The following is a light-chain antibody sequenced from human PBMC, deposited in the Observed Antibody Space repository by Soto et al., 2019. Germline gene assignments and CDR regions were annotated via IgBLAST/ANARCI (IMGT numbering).Light chain of an antibody. CDR1: SSNIGAGYD. CDR3: PSYDSSLSGSYV. CDR2: GNN. V-gene: IGLV1-40*01. J-gene: IGLJ1*01. Sequence: QSVLTQPPSVSGAPGQRVTISCTGSSSNIGAGYDVHWYQQLPGTAPKVLIYGNNNRPSGVPDRFSGSKSGTSASLAITGLQAEDEADYYCPSYDSSLSGSYVFGTGTKLTVL.